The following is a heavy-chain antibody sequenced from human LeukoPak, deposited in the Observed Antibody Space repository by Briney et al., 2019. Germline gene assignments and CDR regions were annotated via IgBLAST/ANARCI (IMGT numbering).Heavy chain of an antibody. Sequence: GGSLRLSCAASGFTLRNYWMHWVRQAPGKGLVWVSRINIDGSSISYADSMKGRFTISRDNAKNTLYLQMNSLRAEDTAAYYCARDRYDILTGYNPLGAVDIWGQGTMVTVSS. CDR2: INIDGSSI. CDR3: ARDRYDILTGYNPLGAVDI. V-gene: IGHV3-74*01. J-gene: IGHJ3*02. CDR1: GFTLRNYW. D-gene: IGHD3-9*01.